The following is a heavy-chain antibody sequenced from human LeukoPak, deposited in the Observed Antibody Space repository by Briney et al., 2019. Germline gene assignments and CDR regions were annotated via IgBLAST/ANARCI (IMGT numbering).Heavy chain of an antibody. D-gene: IGHD6-6*01. CDR1: GDSISSYY. Sequence: PSETLSLTCTVSGDSISSYYWNWIRQPPGKGLEWIGYIYYTGSAYYNPSLKSRVSMSVDTSKSHFSLRLSSVTAADTAVYYCARTGVSSSEVGFDYWGQGTLVTVSS. J-gene: IGHJ4*02. V-gene: IGHV4-59*01. CDR2: IYYTGSA. CDR3: ARTGVSSSEVGFDY.